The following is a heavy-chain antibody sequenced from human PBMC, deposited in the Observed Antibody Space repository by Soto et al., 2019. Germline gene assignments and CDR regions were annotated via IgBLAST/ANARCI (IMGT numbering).Heavy chain of an antibody. Sequence: SVKVSCKASGGTFSSYAISWVRQAPGQGLEWMGGIIPIFGTANYAQKFQGRVTITAYKSTSTAYIELSSLRSEDTAVYYCARYKAAPNLITIFGVVRPPYYYYGMDVWGQGTTVTVSS. J-gene: IGHJ6*02. CDR1: GGTFSSYA. CDR2: IIPIFGTA. D-gene: IGHD3-3*01. CDR3: ARYKAAPNLITIFGVVRPPYYYYGMDV. V-gene: IGHV1-69*06.